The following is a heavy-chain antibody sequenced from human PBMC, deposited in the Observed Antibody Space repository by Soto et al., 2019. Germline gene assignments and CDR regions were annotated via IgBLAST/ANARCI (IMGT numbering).Heavy chain of an antibody. CDR3: TTYVFNFXXXXPXXLDV. CDR1: SVSNAW. Sequence: SVSNAWMNWVRQAPGKGLEWVGRIKSKTDGGRTDYAAPVKGRFTISRDDSKNTLNLQMNSLKTEDTAVYYCTTYVFNFXXXXPXXLDVWGQGTTVTVSS. CDR2: IKSKTDGGRT. D-gene: IGHD3-16*01. J-gene: IGHJ6*02. V-gene: IGHV3-15*07.